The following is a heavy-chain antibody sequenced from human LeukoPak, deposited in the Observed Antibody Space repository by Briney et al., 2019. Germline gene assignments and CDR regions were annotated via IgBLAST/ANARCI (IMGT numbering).Heavy chain of an antibody. J-gene: IGHJ4*02. V-gene: IGHV3-23*01. D-gene: IGHD3-22*01. CDR3: AKETYYYDSSGYVLDY. CDR2: ISGSGGST. Sequence: PRGSLRLSCAASGFTFSSYAMSWVRQAPGKGLEWVSAISGSGGSTYYADCVKGRFTISRDNSKNTLYLQMNSLRAEDTAVYYCAKETYYYDSSGYVLDYWGQGTLVTVSS. CDR1: GFTFSSYA.